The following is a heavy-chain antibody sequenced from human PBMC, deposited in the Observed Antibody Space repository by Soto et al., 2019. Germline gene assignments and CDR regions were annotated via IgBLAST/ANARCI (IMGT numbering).Heavy chain of an antibody. CDR2: INPNRGGT. CDR1: GYTFSGYY. Sequence: QVQLVQSGAVVKKPGASVKVSCKASGYTFSGYYMHWVRQAPGQGLEWMGWINPNRGGTKYAQKFQGRVTMTRDTSISTGYMELSRLRSDDTAVYYCARGWLLDYGLDVWGQGTTVTVSS. J-gene: IGHJ6*02. V-gene: IGHV1-2*02. CDR3: ARGWLLDYGLDV. D-gene: IGHD2-21*02.